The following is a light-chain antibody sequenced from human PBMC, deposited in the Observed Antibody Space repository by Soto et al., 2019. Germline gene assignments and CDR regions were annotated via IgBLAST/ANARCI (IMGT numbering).Light chain of an antibody. J-gene: IGLJ2*01. Sequence: QSALTQPASVSGSPGQSITISCTGTNSDIGGHNFVSWYQQHPGKVPKLMIHDVSIRPSVVSNRFSGSKSGNTASLTISGLQAEDEADYYCSSYTASRTLIFGGGTKVTVL. V-gene: IGLV2-14*03. CDR2: DVS. CDR1: NSDIGGHNF. CDR3: SSYTASRTLI.